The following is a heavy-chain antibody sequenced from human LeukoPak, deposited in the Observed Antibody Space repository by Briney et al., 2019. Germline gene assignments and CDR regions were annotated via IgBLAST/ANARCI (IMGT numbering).Heavy chain of an antibody. D-gene: IGHD7-27*01. V-gene: IGHV4-59*02. CDR2: IYHTGGT. CDR1: GGSVSDYY. CDR3: ASRKLGNDY. J-gene: IGHJ4*02. Sequence: PSETLSLTCTISGGSVSDYYWSWIRQSPGKGLEWIGYIYHTGGTSYSPSLKSRVTISADTSQNQFSLKLSSVTAADTAVYYCASRKLGNDYWGQGTLVTVSS.